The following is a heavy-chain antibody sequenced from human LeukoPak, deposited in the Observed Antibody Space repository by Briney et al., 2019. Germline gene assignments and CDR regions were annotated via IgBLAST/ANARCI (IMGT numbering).Heavy chain of an antibody. CDR2: IYYSGST. CDR1: GGSISSSSYY. CDR3: ARSLTIFGVVIINYYYYGMDV. V-gene: IGHV4-39*01. D-gene: IGHD3-3*01. Sequence: SETLSLTCTVSGGSISSSSYYWGWIRQPPGKGLEWIGSIYYSGSTHYNPSLKSRVTISVDTSKNQFSLKLSAVTVADTVVYYCARSLTIFGVVIINYYYYGMDVWGQGTTVTVSS. J-gene: IGHJ6*02.